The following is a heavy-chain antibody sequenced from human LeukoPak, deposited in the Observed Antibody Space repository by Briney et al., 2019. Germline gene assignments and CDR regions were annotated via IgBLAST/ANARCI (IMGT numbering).Heavy chain of an antibody. CDR3: ARSSGYKDWFDP. V-gene: IGHV3-21*01. D-gene: IGHD5-12*01. CDR1: GFTFSSYS. J-gene: IGHJ5*02. CDR2: ISSSSSYI. Sequence: PGGSLRLSCAASGFTFSSYSMNWVRQAPGKGLEWVSSISSSSSYIYYADSVKGRFTISRDNAKNSLYLQMNSLRAEDTAVYYCARSSGYKDWFDPWGQGTLVTVSS.